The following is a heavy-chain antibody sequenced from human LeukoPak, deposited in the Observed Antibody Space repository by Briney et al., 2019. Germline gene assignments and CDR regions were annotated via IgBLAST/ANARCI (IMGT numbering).Heavy chain of an antibody. CDR3: ARPGGYSYGTFDY. CDR1: GYSFTTYW. J-gene: IGHJ4*02. CDR2: IYPGGSDT. D-gene: IGHD5-18*01. Sequence: GESLKISCKGSGYSFTTYWIGWVRQMPGKGLELMGIIYPGGSDTRYSPSFQGHVTIPADKSISTAYLQWSSLKASDTAMYYCARPGGYSYGTFDYWGQGTLVTVSS. V-gene: IGHV5-51*01.